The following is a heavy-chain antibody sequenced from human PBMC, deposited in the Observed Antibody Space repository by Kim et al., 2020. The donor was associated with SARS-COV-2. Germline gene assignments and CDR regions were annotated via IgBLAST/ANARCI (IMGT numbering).Heavy chain of an antibody. CDR2: IKSKTDGGTT. CDR3: TTDSGSYYVYYYGMDV. D-gene: IGHD1-26*01. CDR1: GFTFSNAW. J-gene: IGHJ6*02. V-gene: IGHV3-15*01. Sequence: GGSLRLSCAASGFTFSNAWMSWVRQAPGKGLEWVGRIKSKTDGGTTDYAAPVKGRFTISRDDSKNTLYLQMNSLKTEDTAVYYCTTDSGSYYVYYYGMDVWGQGTTVTVSS.